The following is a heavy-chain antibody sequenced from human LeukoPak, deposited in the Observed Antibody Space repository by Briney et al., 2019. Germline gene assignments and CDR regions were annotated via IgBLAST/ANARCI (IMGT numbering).Heavy chain of an antibody. V-gene: IGHV3-21*01. J-gene: IGHJ4*02. CDR1: GFTFSGYT. Sequence: GGSLRLSCAAPGFTFSGYTMNWVRQAPGKGLEWVSSISSSSSYIYYADSLKGRITISRDNAKNSLYLQMNGLRAEDTAVYYCTTDIWTYYKIDYWGQGTLVTVSS. CDR3: TTDIWTYYKIDY. CDR2: ISSSSSYI. D-gene: IGHD1-26*01.